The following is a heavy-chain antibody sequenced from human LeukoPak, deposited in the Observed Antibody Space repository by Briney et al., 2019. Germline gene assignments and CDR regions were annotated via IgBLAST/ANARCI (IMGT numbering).Heavy chain of an antibody. CDR3: ARERGSYRLGY. CDR1: GYTFTSYA. CDR2: INAGNGNT. V-gene: IGHV1-3*01. J-gene: IGHJ4*02. Sequence: GASVKVSCKASGYTFTSYAMHWVRQAPGQRLEWMGWINAGNGNTEYSQKFQGRVTMTTDTSTSTAYMELRSLRSDDTAVYYCARERGSYRLGYWGQGTLVTVSS. D-gene: IGHD1-26*01.